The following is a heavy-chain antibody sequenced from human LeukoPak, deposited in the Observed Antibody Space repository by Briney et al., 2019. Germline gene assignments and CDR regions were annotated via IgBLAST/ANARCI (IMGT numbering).Heavy chain of an antibody. CDR3: ARDSRWVAVD. J-gene: IGHJ4*02. V-gene: IGHV4-4*07. D-gene: IGHD6-19*01. CDR2: IYTSGST. Sequence: ASETLSLTCTVSGGSLSSYYWNWIRQPAGKGLEWIGRIYTSGSTNYNPSLKSRVTMSVDTSKNQFSLKLSSVTAADTAVYYCARDSRWVAVDWGQGTLVTVSS. CDR1: GGSLSSYY.